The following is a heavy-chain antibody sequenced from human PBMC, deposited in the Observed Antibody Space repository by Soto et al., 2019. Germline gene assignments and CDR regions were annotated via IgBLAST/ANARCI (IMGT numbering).Heavy chain of an antibody. CDR3: GRTQRGYCSCGSCYSPSPRAFDI. Sequence: SETLSLTCAVYGGSFSGYYWSCIRQPPWKGLEWIGEINHSGSTNYNPSLKSRVTISVDTTKNQFSLKLSSVTAADTAVYYCGRTQRGYCSCGSCYSPSPRAFDIWGQGTLVTVAS. CDR2: INHSGST. J-gene: IGHJ3*02. CDR1: GGSFSGYY. D-gene: IGHD2-15*01. V-gene: IGHV4-34*01.